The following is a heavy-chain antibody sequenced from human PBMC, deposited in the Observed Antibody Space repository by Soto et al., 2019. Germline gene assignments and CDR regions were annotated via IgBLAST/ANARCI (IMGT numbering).Heavy chain of an antibody. CDR2: ISSSSSTI. CDR1: GFTFSSYS. CDR3: ARDIRMAVAGLDY. J-gene: IGHJ4*02. Sequence: EVQLVESGGGLVQPGGSLRLSCAASGFTFSSYSMNWVRQAPGKGLEWASYISSSSSTIYYADSVKGRFTTSRDNAKNSLYLQMNSLRAEDTAVYYCARDIRMAVAGLDYWGQGTLVTVSS. V-gene: IGHV3-48*01. D-gene: IGHD6-19*01.